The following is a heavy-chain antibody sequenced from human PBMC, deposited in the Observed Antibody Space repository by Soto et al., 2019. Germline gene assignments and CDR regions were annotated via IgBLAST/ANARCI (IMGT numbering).Heavy chain of an antibody. Sequence: ASVKVSCKASGYTFTSYDINWVRQATGQGLEWMGWMNPNSGNTGYAQKFQGRVTMTRNTSISTAYMELSSLRSEDTAVYYCARVLTYYYDSSGYFDAFDIWGQGTMVTVSS. CDR3: ARVLTYYYDSSGYFDAFDI. D-gene: IGHD3-22*01. CDR2: MNPNSGNT. J-gene: IGHJ3*02. CDR1: GYTFTSYD. V-gene: IGHV1-8*01.